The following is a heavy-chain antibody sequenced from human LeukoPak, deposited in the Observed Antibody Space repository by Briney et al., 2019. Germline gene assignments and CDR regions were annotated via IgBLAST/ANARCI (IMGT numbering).Heavy chain of an antibody. J-gene: IGHJ4*02. CDR1: GYTFTSYG. V-gene: IGHV1-18*01. Sequence: GASVKVSCKASGYTFTSYGISWVRQAPGQGLEWMGWISAYNGNTNYAQKLQGRVTMTRDMSTSTVYMELSSLRSEDTAVYYCARGQQWLDLFYWGQGTLVTVSS. CDR3: ARGQQWLDLFY. CDR2: ISAYNGNT. D-gene: IGHD6-19*01.